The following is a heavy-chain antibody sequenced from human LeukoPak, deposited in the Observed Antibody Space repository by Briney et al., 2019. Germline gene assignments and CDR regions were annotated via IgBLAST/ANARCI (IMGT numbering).Heavy chain of an antibody. J-gene: IGHJ4*02. CDR3: AKSNGYGLIDY. CDR2: IYYSGTT. CDR1: GGLISISTYY. Sequence: KPSETLSLTCTVSGGLISISTYYWGWIRQPPGKGLEWIGSIYYSGTTHYNPSLKSRVTIAVDTSKNQFSLKLSSVTAADTAMYYCAKSNGYGLIDYWGQGTLVTVSS. V-gene: IGHV4-39*01. D-gene: IGHD5-12*01.